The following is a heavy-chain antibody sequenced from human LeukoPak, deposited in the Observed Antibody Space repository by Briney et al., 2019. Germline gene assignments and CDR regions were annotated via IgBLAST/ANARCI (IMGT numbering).Heavy chain of an antibody. CDR2: ISNDGSNS. V-gene: IGHV3-30*18. Sequence: GGSLRLSCAASGFTFSSHAMHWVRQAPGKGLEWVAVISNDGSNSYYADSVKGRFTISRDNSKNTLYLRMNSLRPEDTAVYYCAKLETRGYQGNEYWGQGTLVTVSS. CDR1: GFTFSSHA. CDR3: AKLETRGYQGNEY. J-gene: IGHJ4*02. D-gene: IGHD3-22*01.